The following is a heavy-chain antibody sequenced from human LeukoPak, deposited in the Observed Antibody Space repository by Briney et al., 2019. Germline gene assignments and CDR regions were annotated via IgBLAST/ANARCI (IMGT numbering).Heavy chain of an antibody. CDR3: ARHFEFGETTGSDY. D-gene: IGHD3-10*01. CDR2: IYYTGST. V-gene: IGHV4-39*01. J-gene: IGHJ4*02. CDR1: GGSISSSSYY. Sequence: SETLSLTCTVSGGSISSSSYYWGWIRQPPGKGLEWIGSIYYTGSTYYNPSLKSRVTISVDTSKKQFSLRLNSVTAADTAMYYCARHFEFGETTGSDYWGQGTLVTLSS.